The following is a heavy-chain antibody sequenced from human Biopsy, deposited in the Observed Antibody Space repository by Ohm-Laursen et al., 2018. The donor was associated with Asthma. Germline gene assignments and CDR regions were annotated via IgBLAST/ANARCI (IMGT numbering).Heavy chain of an antibody. D-gene: IGHD6-19*01. J-gene: IGHJ6*02. V-gene: IGHV1-69*01. Sequence: SSAKVSCKAPGGTFSNFAISWVRQAPGQGLEWLGGIMTVFGTTNYAQQFQGRVTITADESTSTAYMEVTSLRSEDTAIYYCARCQVGYSSGWSLLLKKIYYSGMDVWGQGTAVTVSS. CDR1: GGTFSNFA. CDR2: IMTVFGTT. CDR3: ARCQVGYSSGWSLLLKKIYYSGMDV.